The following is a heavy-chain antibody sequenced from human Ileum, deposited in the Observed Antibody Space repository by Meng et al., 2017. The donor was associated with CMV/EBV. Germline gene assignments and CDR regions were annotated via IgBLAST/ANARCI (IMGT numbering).Heavy chain of an antibody. CDR3: ARGRDFWWEMDY. J-gene: IGHJ4*02. D-gene: IGHD1-26*01. CDR1: MGSFSAFF. CDR2: SSHSGNT. V-gene: IGHV4-34*01. Sequence: QGQLDQLAAGRWMPSGTLSLTCAVEMGSFSAFFWGWIRQPPGKGLEWIGESSHSGNTKYNPSLKSRVTISVDASKNQFSLNMRSVTAADTAVYYCARGRDFWWEMDYTGQGTLVTVSS.